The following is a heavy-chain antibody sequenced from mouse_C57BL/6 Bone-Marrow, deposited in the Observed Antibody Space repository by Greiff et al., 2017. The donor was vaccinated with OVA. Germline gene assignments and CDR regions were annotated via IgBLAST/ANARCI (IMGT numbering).Heavy chain of an antibody. CDR2: ISSGGSYT. J-gene: IGHJ3*01. V-gene: IGHV5-6*01. D-gene: IGHD4-1*01. CDR1: GFTFSSYG. CDR3: ARHKGGLGFFAK. Sequence: EVKLVESGGDLVKPGGSLKLSCAASGFTFSSYGMSWVRQTPHKRLELVATISSGGSYTYYPDSVKGRFTISRDNAKNTLYLQRSSVKSEDTAMYYGARHKGGLGFFAKWGQGTLVTVSA.